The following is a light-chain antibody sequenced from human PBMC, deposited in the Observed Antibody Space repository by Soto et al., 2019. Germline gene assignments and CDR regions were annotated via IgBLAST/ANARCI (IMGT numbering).Light chain of an antibody. CDR3: QVEGPEPPST. V-gene: IGKV3-20*01. J-gene: IGKJ5*01. Sequence: EIVLTQSPGTLPLSPGDRAALSCRASQIVYGRQLAWYQHTPGQAPRLLMYGAASRATGIPDRFTGSGCGADCTLPISSREPAEDAAYYCQVEGPEPPSTCGPGTRLEMK. CDR2: GAA. CDR1: QIVYGRQ.